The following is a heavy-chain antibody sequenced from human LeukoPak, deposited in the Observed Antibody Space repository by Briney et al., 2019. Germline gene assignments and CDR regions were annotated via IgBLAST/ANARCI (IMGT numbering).Heavy chain of an antibody. CDR3: SGGRGYYDSSGKLRRWYYYGMDV. Sequence: SETLSLTCAVYGGSFSGYYWSWIRQPPGKGLEWIGEINHSGSTNYNPSLKRRVTISVDTSKNQFSLKLSSVTAADTAVDYCSGGRGYYDSSGKLRRWYYYGMDVWGQGTTVTVCS. CDR1: GGSFSGYY. D-gene: IGHD3-22*01. J-gene: IGHJ6*02. V-gene: IGHV4-34*01. CDR2: INHSGST.